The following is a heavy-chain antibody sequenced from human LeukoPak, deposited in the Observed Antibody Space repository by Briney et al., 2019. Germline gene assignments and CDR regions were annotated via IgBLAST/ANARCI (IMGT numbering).Heavy chain of an antibody. CDR2: VNPNVGGT. J-gene: IGHJ1*01. CDR1: GYTFTGYY. CDR3: ARDLDSSWTGYFQP. D-gene: IGHD6-13*01. Sequence: ASVKVSCKASGYTFTGYYIHWVRQAPGQGLEWMGWVNPNVGGTNYAQKFQGRVTMTWDTSITTAYMELSSLTSDDTAVYYCARDLDSSWTGYFQPWGQGTLVTVS. V-gene: IGHV1-2*02.